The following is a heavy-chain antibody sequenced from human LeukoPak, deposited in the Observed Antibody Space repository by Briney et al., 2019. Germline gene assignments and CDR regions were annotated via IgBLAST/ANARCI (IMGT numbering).Heavy chain of an antibody. CDR1: GFTFSSYS. D-gene: IGHD6-6*01. CDR2: ISSSSSYI. V-gene: IGHV3-21*01. J-gene: IGHJ3*02. CDR3: ARADLEYSSSSVYSDAFDI. Sequence: PGGSLRLSCAASGFTFSSYSMNWVRQAPGKGLEWVSSISSSSSYIYYADSVKGRFTISRDNAKNSLYLQMNSLRAEDTAVYYCARADLEYSSSSVYSDAFDIWGQGTVVTVSS.